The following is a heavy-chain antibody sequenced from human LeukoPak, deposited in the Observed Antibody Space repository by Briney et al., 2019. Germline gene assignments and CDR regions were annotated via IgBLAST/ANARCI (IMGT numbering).Heavy chain of an antibody. Sequence: GGSLRLSRAASGFTFSSYSMNWVRQAPGKGLEWVSSISSSSSYIYYADSVKGRFTISRDNAKNSLYLQMNSLRAEDTAVYYCARVTADRRGYYYYYMDVWGKGTTVTVSS. CDR3: ARVTADRRGYYYYYMDV. J-gene: IGHJ6*03. V-gene: IGHV3-21*01. D-gene: IGHD5-24*01. CDR1: GFTFSSYS. CDR2: ISSSSSYI.